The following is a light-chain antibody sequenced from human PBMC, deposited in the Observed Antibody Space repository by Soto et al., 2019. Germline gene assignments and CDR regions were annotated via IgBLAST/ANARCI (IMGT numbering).Light chain of an antibody. V-gene: IGLV2-14*01. CDR2: QVS. Sequence: QSALTQAASASGSPGQSITISCSGTSNDVGAYDFVSWYQQHPGKAPKLMIFQVSNRPSGVSGRFSGSKSGNTASLTISGLQAEDEAAYYCASHTTGGTWVFGGGTKVTVL. CDR3: ASHTTGGTWV. CDR1: SNDVGAYDF. J-gene: IGLJ3*02.